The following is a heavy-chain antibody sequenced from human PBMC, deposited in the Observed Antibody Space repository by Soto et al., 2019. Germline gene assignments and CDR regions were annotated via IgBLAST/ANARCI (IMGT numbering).Heavy chain of an antibody. CDR3: ARRGYGSRWPNVYMDV. V-gene: IGHV3-64*01. J-gene: IGHJ6*03. CDR2: ISNNGAHT. Sequence: GGSLRLSCAASGFTVSSYEMHWVRQAPGKGLEYVSGISNNGAHTDYAKSVKGRFTISRDNSENTPYLQMGSLRAEDMALYYCARRGYGSRWPNVYMDVWGKGTTVTVSS. D-gene: IGHD6-13*01. CDR1: GFTVSSYE.